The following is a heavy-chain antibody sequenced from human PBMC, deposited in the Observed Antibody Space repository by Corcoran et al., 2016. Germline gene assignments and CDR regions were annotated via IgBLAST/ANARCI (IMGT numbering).Heavy chain of an antibody. CDR1: GFAFDTYC. V-gene: IGHV3-7*01. CDR3: GRSSWNDY. D-gene: IGHD6-13*01. CDR2: IKGGENEK. Sequence: EVQLVESGGGLVQPGGSLRLSCAASGFAFDTYCMNWVRPAPGKGLEWVANIKGGENEKYYVDSVKGRFTISRDNGKNLVYLQMNSLRAEDTAVYYCGRSSWNDYWGQGTLVTVSS. J-gene: IGHJ4*02.